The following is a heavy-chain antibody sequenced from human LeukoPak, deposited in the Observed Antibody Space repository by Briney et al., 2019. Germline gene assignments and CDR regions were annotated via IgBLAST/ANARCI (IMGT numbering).Heavy chain of an antibody. Sequence: NXSGITNYNPSRKRRGNISVDTSKNQFSLKLSSVPAADTAVYYCARGRGYCSSTSCYPFDYWGQGTLVTVSS. D-gene: IGHD2-2*01. V-gene: IGHV4-34*01. CDR3: ARGRGYCSSTSCYPFDY. J-gene: IGHJ4*02. CDR2: NXSGIT.